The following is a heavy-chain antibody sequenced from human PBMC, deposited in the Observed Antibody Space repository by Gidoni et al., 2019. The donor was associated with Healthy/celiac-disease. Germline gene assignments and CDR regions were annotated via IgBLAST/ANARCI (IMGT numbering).Heavy chain of an antibody. CDR3: ARHVRGQWLISRHQNWYFDL. V-gene: IGHV4-39*01. D-gene: IGHD6-19*01. CDR1: GGSISSSSYY. Sequence: QLHLQESGPGLVKPSETLSLTCTVSGGSISSSSYYWGWIRQPPGKGLEWIGSIYYSGSTYYNPSLKSRVTISVDTSKNQFSLKLSSVTAADTAVYYCARHVRGQWLISRHQNWYFDLWGRGTLVTVSS. J-gene: IGHJ2*01. CDR2: IYYSGST.